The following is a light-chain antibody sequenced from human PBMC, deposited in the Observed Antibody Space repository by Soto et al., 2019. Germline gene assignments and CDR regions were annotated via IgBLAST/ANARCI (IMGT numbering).Light chain of an antibody. Sequence: EIVMTQSPATLSVSPGERATLSCRASQTVADSLVWYQQKPGQPPRPLIKGASTRATGIPATFSGSGSGTEFTLTISSLQSEDFATYYCQQYNSYFTFGPGTKVGLK. CDR1: QTVADS. CDR2: GAS. J-gene: IGKJ3*01. CDR3: QQYNSYFT. V-gene: IGKV3-15*01.